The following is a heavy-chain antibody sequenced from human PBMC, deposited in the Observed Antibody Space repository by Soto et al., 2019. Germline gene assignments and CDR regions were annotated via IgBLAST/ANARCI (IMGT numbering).Heavy chain of an antibody. J-gene: IGHJ3*02. D-gene: IGHD2-21*02. Sequence: QVQLVESGGGVAQPGRSLRLSCAASGFTFRSYAVHWVRQAPGKGLEWVAVISYDGSNKYYADSVKGRFTISRDNSKNALYLQMNSLRAEDTAVYYCSRGYGGNSGGFDIWGQGTMVSVSS. CDR2: ISYDGSNK. CDR3: SRGYGGNSGGFDI. CDR1: GFTFRSYA. V-gene: IGHV3-30-3*01.